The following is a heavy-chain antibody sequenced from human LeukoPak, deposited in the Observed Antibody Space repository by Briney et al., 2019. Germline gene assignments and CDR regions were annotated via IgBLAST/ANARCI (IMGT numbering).Heavy chain of an antibody. CDR3: AKAIEYYYDSSGDAFDI. D-gene: IGHD3-22*01. Sequence: PSETLSLTCTVSGGSMSSYYWGWIRQPPGRGLEWIAYMYYSGGTNYNPSLRSRVSISVDTSKNHFSLRLTSVTAADTAVYYCAKAIEYYYDSSGDAFDIWGQGTMVTVSS. J-gene: IGHJ3*02. V-gene: IGHV4-59*08. CDR2: MYYSGGT. CDR1: GGSMSSYY.